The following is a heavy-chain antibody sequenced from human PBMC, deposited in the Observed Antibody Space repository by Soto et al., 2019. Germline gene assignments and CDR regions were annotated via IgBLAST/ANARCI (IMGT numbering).Heavy chain of an antibody. CDR2: IYSGGSA. V-gene: IGHV3-66*01. CDR1: GFTVSSNY. D-gene: IGHD3-10*01. CDR3: ARALSSGAFDI. J-gene: IGHJ3*02. Sequence: EVQLVESGGGLVQPGGSLGVSCAASGFTVSSNYMSWVRQAPGKGLELVSVIYSGGSAYYADSVKGRFTISRDNSKNTLYLQMYSLRAEDTALYYCARALSSGAFDIWGQGTMVTVSS.